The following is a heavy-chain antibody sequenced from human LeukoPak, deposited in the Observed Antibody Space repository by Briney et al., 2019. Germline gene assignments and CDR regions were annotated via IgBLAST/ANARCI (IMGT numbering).Heavy chain of an antibody. J-gene: IGHJ6*02. CDR3: ARGDFWSGYYYYYYGMDV. V-gene: IGHV4-34*01. D-gene: IGHD3-3*01. CDR2: IYHSGST. Sequence: SETLSLTCAVYGGSFSGYSWSWIRQPPGKGLEWIGYIYHSGSTYYNPSLKSRVTISVDRSKNQFSLKLSSVTAADTAVYYCARGDFWSGYYYYYYGMDVWGQGTTVTVSS. CDR1: GGSFSGYS.